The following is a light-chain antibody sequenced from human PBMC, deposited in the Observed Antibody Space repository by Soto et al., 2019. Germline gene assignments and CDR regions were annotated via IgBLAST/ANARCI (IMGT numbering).Light chain of an antibody. CDR3: KQSKNLPKR. V-gene: IGKV3-20*01. J-gene: IGKJ5*01. CDR1: QSGRSIY. CDR2: GAS. Sequence: ALSLSTSTLALSPGERTTLSCMTSQSGRSIYLAWYQQRPGQAPRLLIYGASDRATGIPDRFSGSGSGTDFTLTISRLEPEDFALYCSKQSKNLPKRFGQG.